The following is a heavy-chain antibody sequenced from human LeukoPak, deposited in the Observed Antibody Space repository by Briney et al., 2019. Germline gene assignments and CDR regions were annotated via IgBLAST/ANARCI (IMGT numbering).Heavy chain of an antibody. D-gene: IGHD3-10*01. Sequence: PGGSLRLSCAASGFTFSSYSMNWVRQAPGKGLEWVSSISSSNSYVYYADSVKGRFTISRDNAKNSLYLQMNSLRAEDTALYHCARGSGSYYNGYYYYYMDVWGKGTTVAISS. V-gene: IGHV3-21*04. CDR1: GFTFSSYS. CDR2: ISSSNSYV. J-gene: IGHJ6*03. CDR3: ARGSGSYYNGYYYYYMDV.